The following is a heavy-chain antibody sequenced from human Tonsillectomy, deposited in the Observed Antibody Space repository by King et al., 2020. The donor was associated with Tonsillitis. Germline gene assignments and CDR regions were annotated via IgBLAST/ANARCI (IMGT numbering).Heavy chain of an antibody. V-gene: IGHV3-13*01. CDR3: ARGNSSGWNPLVYYYYGMDV. CDR2: IGTAGDT. J-gene: IGHJ6*02. D-gene: IGHD6-19*01. CDR1: GFTFSSYD. Sequence: QLVQSGGGLVQPGGSLRLSCAASGFTFSSYDMHWVRQATGKGLEWVSAIGTAGDTYYPGSVKGRFTISRENAKNSLYLQMNSLRAGDTAVYYCARGNSSGWNPLVYYYYGMDVWGQGTTVTVSS.